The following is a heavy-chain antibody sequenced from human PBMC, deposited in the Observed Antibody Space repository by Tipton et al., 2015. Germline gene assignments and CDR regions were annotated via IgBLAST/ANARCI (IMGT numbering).Heavy chain of an antibody. CDR2: THYTGSA. CDR1: GGSVSSGSYY. Sequence: TLSLTCTVSGGSVSSGSYYWNWIRQPPGKALEWIGYTHYTGSAKYNPSLRSRVTISVDTSKKHFSLKLSSVTAADTAVYYCARAPSNPFAFDPWGQGTLVIVSS. J-gene: IGHJ5*02. D-gene: IGHD2/OR15-2a*01. V-gene: IGHV4-61*03. CDR3: ARAPSNPFAFDP.